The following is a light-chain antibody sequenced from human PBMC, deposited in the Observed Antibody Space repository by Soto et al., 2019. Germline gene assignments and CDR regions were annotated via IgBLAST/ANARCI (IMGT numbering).Light chain of an antibody. V-gene: IGKV3-20*01. Sequence: EIVLTQSPGTLSLFPGERATLSCRARQSVAGDYVAWYQQKPGQAPRLLIYATSTRATGISDRFSGSGSGTDFTLTISRLEPEDSAVYYCQHYGSSPPVYTFGQGTKLEIK. CDR1: QSVAGDY. CDR2: ATS. J-gene: IGKJ2*01. CDR3: QHYGSSPPVYT.